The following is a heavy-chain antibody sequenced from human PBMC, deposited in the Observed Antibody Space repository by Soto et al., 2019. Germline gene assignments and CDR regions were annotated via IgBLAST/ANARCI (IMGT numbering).Heavy chain of an antibody. V-gene: IGHV1-18*04. J-gene: IGHJ4*02. D-gene: IGHD3-10*01. Sequence: QVQLVQSGPEVKKPGASVKVSCKASGYTFRSFGVSWVRQSPGQGPEWMGWISGYNGKTKYAQKVQGRVTMTTDTTTNTVYMELRSLRSDDAAVYYCARDKMIDDFGLGSFYSWGQGTVVTVSA. CDR2: ISGYNGKT. CDR1: GYTFRSFG. CDR3: ARDKMIDDFGLGSFYS.